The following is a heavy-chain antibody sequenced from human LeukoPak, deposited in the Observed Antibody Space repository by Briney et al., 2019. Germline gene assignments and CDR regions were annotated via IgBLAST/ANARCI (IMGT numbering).Heavy chain of an antibody. Sequence: PGRSLRLSCVASGFIFSTYGMHWVRQAPGKGLEWVAAVWYDESNDYYADSVKGRFTISRDNSKNTLYLQMNSLRAEDTAVYYCARGVGYYDSSGTIDYWGQVTLVTVSS. V-gene: IGHV3-33*01. J-gene: IGHJ4*02. CDR2: VWYDESND. D-gene: IGHD3-22*01. CDR3: ARGVGYYDSSGTIDY. CDR1: GFIFSTYG.